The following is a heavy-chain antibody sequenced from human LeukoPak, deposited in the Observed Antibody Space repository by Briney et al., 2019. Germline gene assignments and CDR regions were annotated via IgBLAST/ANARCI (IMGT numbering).Heavy chain of an antibody. CDR1: GFTFSSYA. J-gene: IGHJ4*02. CDR3: AKDRQYSYARSWGLDY. CDR2: ISGSGGST. Sequence: PGGSLRLSCAASGFTFSSYAMSWVRQAPGKGLEWVSAISGSGGSTYYADSVKGRFAISRDNSKNTLYLRMNSLRAEDTAVYYCAKDRQYSYARSWGLDYWGQGTLVTVSS. V-gene: IGHV3-23*01. D-gene: IGHD5-18*01.